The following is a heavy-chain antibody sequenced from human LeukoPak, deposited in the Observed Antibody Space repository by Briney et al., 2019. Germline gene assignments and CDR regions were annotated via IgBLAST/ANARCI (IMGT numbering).Heavy chain of an antibody. D-gene: IGHD3-10*01. CDR2: IIPIFGTA. Sequence: ASVKVSCKASGGTFSKYALSWVRQAPGQGLEWMGGIIPIFGTATYAQKFQARVTITADKSTSTAYMELSSLRSEDTAVYYCARAEAWRRSYYQKRLFDYWGQGTLVTVSS. J-gene: IGHJ4*02. CDR1: GGTFSKYA. CDR3: ARAEAWRRSYYQKRLFDY. V-gene: IGHV1-69*06.